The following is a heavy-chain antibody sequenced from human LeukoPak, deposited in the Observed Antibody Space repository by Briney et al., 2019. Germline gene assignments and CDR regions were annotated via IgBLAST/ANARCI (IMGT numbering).Heavy chain of an antibody. D-gene: IGHD3-10*01. V-gene: IGHV3-23*01. CDR1: GFTFSSYA. J-gene: IGHJ4*02. CDR3: AKRAMVRGVISISRAYYFDY. CDR2: ISGSGGST. Sequence: GGSLRLSCAASGFTFSSYAMSWVRQAPGKGLEWVSAISGSGGSTYYADSVKGRFTISRDNSKHTLYLQVNSLRAEDTAVYYCAKRAMVRGVISISRAYYFDYWGQGTLVTVSS.